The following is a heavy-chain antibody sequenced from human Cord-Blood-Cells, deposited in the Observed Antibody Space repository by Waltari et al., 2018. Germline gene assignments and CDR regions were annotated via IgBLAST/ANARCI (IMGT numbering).Heavy chain of an antibody. CDR3: ARSPRLQRYFDWLHTKYYGMDV. CDR2: INHSGST. CDR1: GGSFSGYY. D-gene: IGHD3-9*01. V-gene: IGHV4-34*01. J-gene: IGHJ6*02. Sequence: QVQLQQWGAGPLKPSATLSLTCAVYGGSFSGYYWCSIRQPPGTGLEWIGEINHSGSTNYNPSLKSRVTISVDTSKNQFSLKLSSVTAADTAVYYCARSPRLQRYFDWLHTKYYGMDVWGQGTTVTVSS.